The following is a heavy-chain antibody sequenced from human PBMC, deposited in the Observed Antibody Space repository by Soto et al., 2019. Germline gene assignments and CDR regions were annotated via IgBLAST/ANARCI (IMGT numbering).Heavy chain of an antibody. V-gene: IGHV3-11*01. J-gene: IGHJ4*02. CDR1: GFIFRDYF. Sequence: TXESLRLSCAACGFIFRDYFMSGIRQAPGKGLEWVSYIGPYGNSIYYADSVKGRFTISRDDAKKSLYLHMNSLRAEDTAVYYCERDDYTYGVYWGQGSLVTVSS. CDR3: ERDDYTYGVY. D-gene: IGHD3-3*01. CDR2: IGPYGNSI.